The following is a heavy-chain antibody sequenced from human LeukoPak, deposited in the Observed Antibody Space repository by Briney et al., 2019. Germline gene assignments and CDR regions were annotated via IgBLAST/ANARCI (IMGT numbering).Heavy chain of an antibody. CDR1: GFTFSGAW. Sequence: QPGGSLRLSCAASGFTFSGAWMHWVRQGPGTGLVWVSRITDDGTTTYADSVKGRFTISRDNAKNTLYLQMNSLRAEDTAVYYCVRDRVGPDYWGQGTLVTVSS. D-gene: IGHD1-26*01. J-gene: IGHJ4*02. CDR3: VRDRVGPDY. CDR2: ITDDGTT. V-gene: IGHV3-74*03.